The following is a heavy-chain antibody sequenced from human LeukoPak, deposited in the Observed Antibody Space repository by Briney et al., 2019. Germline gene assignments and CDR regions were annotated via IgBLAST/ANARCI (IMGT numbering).Heavy chain of an antibody. CDR2: IYYSGST. CDR3: AREKDSSSWYRHFDY. D-gene: IGHD6-13*01. V-gene: IGHV4-59*01. Sequence: SETMSLTCTVSGGSISSYYWSCIRQPPGKVLEWIGYIYYSGSTNYNPSLKTRVTISEDTSKTQFSLKLSSVTAADRAVYYCAREKDSSSWYRHFDYWGQGTLVTVSS. CDR1: GGSISSYY. J-gene: IGHJ4*02.